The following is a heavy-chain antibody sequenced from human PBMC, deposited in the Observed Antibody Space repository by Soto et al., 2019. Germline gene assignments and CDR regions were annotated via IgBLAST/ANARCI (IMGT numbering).Heavy chain of an antibody. D-gene: IGHD2-2*01. CDR2: IIPIFGTA. CDR1: GGTFSSYA. Sequence: SVKVSCKASGGTFSSYAISWVRQAPGQGLEWMGGIIPIFGTANYAQKFQGRVTITADKSTSTAYMELSSLRSEDTAVYYCARGPDIVVVPAASNTDMVYYYYGMDVWGQGTTVTVSS. J-gene: IGHJ6*02. V-gene: IGHV1-69*06. CDR3: ARGPDIVVVPAASNTDMVYYYYGMDV.